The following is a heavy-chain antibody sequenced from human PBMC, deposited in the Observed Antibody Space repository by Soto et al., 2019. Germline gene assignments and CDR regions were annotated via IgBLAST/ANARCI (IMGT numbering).Heavy chain of an antibody. CDR2: IDYSGST. CDR3: ARPCIAGSMDV. Sequence: SETLCLTCNVSGSSISRYYWSWIRQPPGKGLECIGYIDYSGSTNYNPSLKSRVTISVDTSTTQFSLKRSPCTAAATASHSCARPCIAGSMDVWGKGNTVTVS. D-gene: IGHD6-13*01. J-gene: IGHJ6*03. CDR1: GSSISRYY. V-gene: IGHV4-59*08.